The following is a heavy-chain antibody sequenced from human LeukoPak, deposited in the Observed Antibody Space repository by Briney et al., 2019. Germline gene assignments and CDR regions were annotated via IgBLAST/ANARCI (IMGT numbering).Heavy chain of an antibody. Sequence: ASVKVSCKASGYTFTSYDINWVRQAPGQGLEWMGWINPNSGGTNYAQKFQGRVTMTRDTSISTAYMELSRLRSDDTAVYYCARGPFSYYDSSGYGYFDYWGQGTLVTVSS. CDR2: INPNSGGT. CDR1: GYTFTSYD. CDR3: ARGPFSYYDSSGYGYFDY. D-gene: IGHD3-22*01. J-gene: IGHJ4*02. V-gene: IGHV1-2*02.